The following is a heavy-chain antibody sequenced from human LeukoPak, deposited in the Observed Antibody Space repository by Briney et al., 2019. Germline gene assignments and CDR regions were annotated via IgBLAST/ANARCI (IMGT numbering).Heavy chain of an antibody. CDR3: ARDPPAYYYDSSGYPEDAFDI. CDR2: INHSGST. J-gene: IGHJ3*02. CDR1: GGSFSGYY. Sequence: SETLSLTCAVYGGSFSGYYWSWIRQPPGKGLEWIGEINHSGSTNYNPSLKSRVTISVDTSKNQFSLKLSSVTAADTAVYYCARDPPAYYYDSSGYPEDAFDIWGQGTMVTVSS. V-gene: IGHV4-34*01. D-gene: IGHD3-22*01.